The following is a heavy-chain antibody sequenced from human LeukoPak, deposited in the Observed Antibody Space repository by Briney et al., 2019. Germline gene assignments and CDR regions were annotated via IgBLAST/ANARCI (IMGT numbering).Heavy chain of an antibody. J-gene: IGHJ4*02. Sequence: GGSLRLSCAASKFTFSDYSMSWVRQAPGKGLEWVSSISSIRNYIYYADSVKGRFTVSRDNAKNSLYLQMNSLRAEDTAVYYCARDVTHCGGDCYSGDYWGQGTLVTVSS. D-gene: IGHD2-21*02. CDR3: ARDVTHCGGDCYSGDY. V-gene: IGHV3-21*01. CDR1: KFTFSDYS. CDR2: ISSIRNYI.